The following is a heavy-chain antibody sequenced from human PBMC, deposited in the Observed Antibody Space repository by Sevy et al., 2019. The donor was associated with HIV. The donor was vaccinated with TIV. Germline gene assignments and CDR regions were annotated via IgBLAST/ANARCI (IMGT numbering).Heavy chain of an antibody. V-gene: IGHV3-23*01. Sequence: GGSLRLSCAASEFTFSSHAVSWVRQAPGKGLEWVSAISGNGENRHYADSVRGRFTISRDNFKNTLYLQMNSLRAEDTALYYCARDGRGISAFDIWGQGTMVTASS. D-gene: IGHD3-3*02. CDR1: EFTFSSHA. CDR2: ISGNGENR. J-gene: IGHJ3*02. CDR3: ARDGRGISAFDI.